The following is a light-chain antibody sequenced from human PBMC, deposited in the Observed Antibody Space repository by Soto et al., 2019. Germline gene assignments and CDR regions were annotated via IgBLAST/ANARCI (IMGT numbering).Light chain of an antibody. CDR2: DAS. V-gene: IGKV1-5*01. J-gene: IGKJ5*01. Sequence: DIQITPSPPTLVSSFGGSGAITCRASQNIRNWLAWYQQKPGKAPNPLIYDASSSKSGVPARFSGSGSGTEFTLTISSLQTDDFATYYCQQYNTYSTFGQGTRLEIK. CDR1: QNIRNW. CDR3: QQYNTYST.